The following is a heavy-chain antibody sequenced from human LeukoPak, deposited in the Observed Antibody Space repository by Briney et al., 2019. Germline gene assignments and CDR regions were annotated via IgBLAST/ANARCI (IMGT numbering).Heavy chain of an antibody. V-gene: IGHV3-30-3*01. CDR1: GFTFSSYA. CDR2: ISYDGSNK. Sequence: PGRSLRLSCAASGFTFSSYAMHWVRQAPGKGLEGVAVISYDGSNKYYADSVKGRFTISRDNSKNTLYLQMNSLRAEDTAVYYCARDSLLEQQLVDHGSYAFDIWGQGTMVTVSS. D-gene: IGHD6-13*01. J-gene: IGHJ3*02. CDR3: ARDSLLEQQLVDHGSYAFDI.